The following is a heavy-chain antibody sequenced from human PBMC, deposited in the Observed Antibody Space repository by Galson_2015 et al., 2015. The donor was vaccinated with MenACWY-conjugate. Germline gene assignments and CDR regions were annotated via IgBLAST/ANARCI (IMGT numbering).Heavy chain of an antibody. D-gene: IGHD5-18*01. V-gene: IGHV3-23*01. CDR1: GFTFSSYA. Sequence: SLRLSCAASGFTFSSYATSWVRQAPGKGLEWVSAISGSGGNTYYADSVKGRFTISRDNSKNTLYLQINGLRAEDTAVYYCATTYSSPGYYYYMDVWGRGTAVTVSS. CDR3: ATTYSSPGYYYYMDV. J-gene: IGHJ6*03. CDR2: ISGSGGNT.